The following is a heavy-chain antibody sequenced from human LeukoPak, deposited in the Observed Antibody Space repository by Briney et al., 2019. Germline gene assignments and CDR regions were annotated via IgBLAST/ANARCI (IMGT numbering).Heavy chain of an antibody. V-gene: IGHV3-33*06. CDR3: AKYKSSGWYFDY. J-gene: IGHJ4*02. D-gene: IGHD6-19*01. CDR2: IWYDGSNK. CDR1: GFTFRSYG. Sequence: GGSLRLSCAASGFTFRSYGMHWVRQAPGKGLEWVAVIWYDGSNKYYADSVKGRFTISRDNSKNTLYLQMNSLRAEDTAVYYCAKYKSSGWYFDYWGQGTLVTVSS.